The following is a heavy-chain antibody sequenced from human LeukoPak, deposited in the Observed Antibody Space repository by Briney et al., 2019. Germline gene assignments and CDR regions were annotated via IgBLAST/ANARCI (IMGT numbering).Heavy chain of an antibody. Sequence: GSSVKVSCKASGGTFSSYAISWVRQAPGQGLEWMGRIIPILGIANYAQKFQGRVTITADKSTSTAYMELSSLRSEDTAVYYCARGVLGELSRTPYYFDYWGQGTLVTVSS. V-gene: IGHV1-69*04. CDR3: ARGVLGELSRTPYYFDY. CDR1: GGTFSSYA. CDR2: IIPILGIA. D-gene: IGHD3-16*02. J-gene: IGHJ4*02.